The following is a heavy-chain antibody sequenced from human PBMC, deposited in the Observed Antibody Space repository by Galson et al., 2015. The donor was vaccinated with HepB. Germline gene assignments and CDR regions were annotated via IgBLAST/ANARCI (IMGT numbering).Heavy chain of an antibody. D-gene: IGHD2-15*01. CDR1: GGSISSSNW. J-gene: IGHJ6*03. CDR3: ARIVLRRRGDYMDV. V-gene: IGHV4-4*02. CDR2: IYHSGST. Sequence: SETLSLTCAVSGGSISSSNWWSWVRQPPGKGLEWIGEIYHSGSTNYNPSLKSRVTISVDTSKNQFSLKLSSVTAADTAVYYCARIVLRRRGDYMDVWGKGTTVTVPS.